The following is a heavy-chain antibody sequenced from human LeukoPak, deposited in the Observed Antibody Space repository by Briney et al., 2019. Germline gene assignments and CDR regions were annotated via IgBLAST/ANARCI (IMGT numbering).Heavy chain of an antibody. CDR3: ARVQSPTTVVTPGAFDI. J-gene: IGHJ3*02. CDR1: GGSFNGYY. V-gene: IGHV4-31*11. Sequence: SETLSLTCAVYGGSFNGYYWSWIRQHPGKGLEWIGYIYYSGSTYYNPSLKSRVTISVDTSKNQFSLKLSSVTAADTAVYYCARVQSPTTVVTPGAFDIWGQGTMVTVSS. CDR2: IYYSGST. D-gene: IGHD4-23*01.